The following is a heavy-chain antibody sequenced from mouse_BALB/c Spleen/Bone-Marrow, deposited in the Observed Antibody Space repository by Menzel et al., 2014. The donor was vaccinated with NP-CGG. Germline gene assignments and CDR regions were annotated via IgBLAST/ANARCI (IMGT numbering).Heavy chain of an antibody. Sequence: EVKVEESGGGLVKPGGSLKLSCAASGFTFSSYAMSWVRQTPEKRLEWVASISSGGSTYYPDSVKGRFTISRDNARNILYLQMSSLRSEDTAMYYCARAVYYDYDVWFAYWGQGTLVTVSA. J-gene: IGHJ3*01. D-gene: IGHD2-4*01. CDR1: GFTFSSYA. V-gene: IGHV5-6-5*01. CDR3: ARAVYYDYDVWFAY. CDR2: ISSGGST.